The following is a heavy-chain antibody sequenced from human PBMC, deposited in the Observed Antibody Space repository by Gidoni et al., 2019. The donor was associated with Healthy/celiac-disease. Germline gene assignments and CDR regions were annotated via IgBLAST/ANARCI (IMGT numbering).Heavy chain of an antibody. Sequence: QVQLQESGPGLVKPSQTLSLPCTVSGGPISIGYYYWSWIRQPPGKGLEWIGYIYYSGSTYYNPSLKSRVTISGDTSKNQFSLKLSSVTAADTAVYYCARGYYDSSGYFGHFDYWGQGTLVTVSS. CDR2: IYYSGST. D-gene: IGHD3-22*01. CDR1: GGPISIGYYY. J-gene: IGHJ4*02. CDR3: ARGYYDSSGYFGHFDY. V-gene: IGHV4-30-4*01.